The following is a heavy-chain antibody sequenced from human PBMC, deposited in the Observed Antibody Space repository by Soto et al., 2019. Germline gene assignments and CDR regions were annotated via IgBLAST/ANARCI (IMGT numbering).Heavy chain of an antibody. J-gene: IGHJ4*02. CDR2: ISSSSSYT. D-gene: IGHD5-18*01. V-gene: IGHV3-11*06. Sequence: GGSLRLSCAASGFTFSDYYMSWIRQAPGKGLEWVSYISSSSSYTNYADSVKGRFTISRDNAKNSLYLQMNSLRAEDTAVYYCARSRDTAMVPFDYWGQGTLVTVSS. CDR1: GFTFSDYY. CDR3: ARSRDTAMVPFDY.